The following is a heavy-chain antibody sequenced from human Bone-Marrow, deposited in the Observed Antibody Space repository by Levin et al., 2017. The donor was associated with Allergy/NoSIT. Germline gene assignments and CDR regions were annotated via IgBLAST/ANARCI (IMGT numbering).Heavy chain of an antibody. CDR1: GFTFSSYG. CDR3: ARADDYYDSSERAFDI. D-gene: IGHD3-22*01. CDR2: IWYDGSNK. V-gene: IGHV3-33*01. Sequence: SCAASGFTFSSYGMHWVRQAPGKGLEWVAVIWYDGSNKYYADSVKGRFTISRDNSKNTLYLQMNSLRAEDTAVYYCARADDYYDSSERAFDIWGQGTMVTVSS. J-gene: IGHJ3*02.